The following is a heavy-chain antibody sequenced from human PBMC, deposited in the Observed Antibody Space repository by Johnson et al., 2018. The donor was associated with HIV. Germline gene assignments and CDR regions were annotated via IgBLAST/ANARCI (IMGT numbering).Heavy chain of an antibody. CDR3: TTDLEWELLHDAFVI. CDR1: GFTFSSYA. Sequence: QVQLVESGGGVVQPGRSLRLSCAASGFTFSSYAMHWVRQAPGKGLEWVAVISYDGSNKYYADSVKGRFTITRDNSKNTRYLQMNSLKTEDTAVYYCTTDLEWELLHDAFVIWGQGTMVTVSS. CDR2: ISYDGSNK. V-gene: IGHV3-30-3*01. J-gene: IGHJ3*02. D-gene: IGHD1-26*01.